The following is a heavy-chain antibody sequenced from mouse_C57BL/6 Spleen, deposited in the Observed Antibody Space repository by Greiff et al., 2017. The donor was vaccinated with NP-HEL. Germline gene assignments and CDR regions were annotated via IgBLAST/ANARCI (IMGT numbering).Heavy chain of an antibody. J-gene: IGHJ4*01. V-gene: IGHV1-55*01. CDR1: GYTFTSYW. D-gene: IGHD3-2*02. CDR2: IYPGSGST. CDR3: ARRGDSSGYRYYAMDY. Sequence: VQLQQSGAELVKPGASVKMSCKASGYTFTSYWITWVKQRPGQGLEWIGDIYPGSGSTNYNEKFKSKATLTVDTSSSTAYMQLSSLTSEDSAVYYCARRGDSSGYRYYAMDYWGQGTSVTVSS.